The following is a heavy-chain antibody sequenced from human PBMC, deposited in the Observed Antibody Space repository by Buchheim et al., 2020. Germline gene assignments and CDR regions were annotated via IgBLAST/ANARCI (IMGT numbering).Heavy chain of an antibody. CDR2: IYPGDSDT. Sequence: VQLVQSGAEVKKPGESLKISCKGSGYSFTNHWIGWVRQMPGKGLEWMGLIYPGDSDTRYSPSFRGQVTISADKSISTAYLQWSGLKASDRAMYYCARHGSRTTTSYPNWFDPWGQGTL. CDR1: GYSFTNHW. V-gene: IGHV5-51*01. J-gene: IGHJ5*02. D-gene: IGHD2-2*01. CDR3: ARHGSRTTTSYPNWFDP.